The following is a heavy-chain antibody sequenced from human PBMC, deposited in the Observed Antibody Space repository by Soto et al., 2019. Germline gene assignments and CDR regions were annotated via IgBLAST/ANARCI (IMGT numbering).Heavy chain of an antibody. D-gene: IGHD5-12*01. CDR2: IFSSGST. V-gene: IGHV4-4*07. CDR1: GGSINTFY. Sequence: SETLSLTCTVSGGSINTFYWRWVRQPAGKGLEWIGRIFSSGSTSFNPSLESRVAMSVDTSKNHFSLNLSSVTAADMAVYYCAREGSYSAYNFAHGIQLWSFDFWGQGALVTVSS. CDR3: AREGSYSAYNFAHGIQLWSFDF. J-gene: IGHJ4*02.